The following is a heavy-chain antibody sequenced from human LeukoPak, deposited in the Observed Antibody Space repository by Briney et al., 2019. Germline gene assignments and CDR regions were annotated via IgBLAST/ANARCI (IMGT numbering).Heavy chain of an antibody. Sequence: SETLSLTCTVSGGSISSYYWSWIRQPAGKGLEWIGRIYTSGSANYNPSLKSRVTMSVDTSKNQFSLKLSSVTAADTAVYYCARSPIAAAGPEGAVDIWGQGTMVTVSS. V-gene: IGHV4-4*07. J-gene: IGHJ3*02. CDR1: GGSISSYY. D-gene: IGHD6-13*01. CDR3: ARSPIAAAGPEGAVDI. CDR2: IYTSGSA.